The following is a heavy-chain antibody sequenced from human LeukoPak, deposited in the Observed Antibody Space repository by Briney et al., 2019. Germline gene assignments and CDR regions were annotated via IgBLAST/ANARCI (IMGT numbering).Heavy chain of an antibody. J-gene: IGHJ6*03. V-gene: IGHV4-4*02. CDR3: ARGLRGGFYYYMDV. CDR1: GGSISSSNW. Sequence: PSETLSLTCAVSGGSISSSNWWSWVRQPPGKGLEWIGEIYHSGSTNYNPSLKSRVTISVDKSKNQFSLKLSSVTAADTAVYYCARGLRGGFYYYMDVWGKGTTVTISS. CDR2: IYHSGST. D-gene: IGHD3-16*01.